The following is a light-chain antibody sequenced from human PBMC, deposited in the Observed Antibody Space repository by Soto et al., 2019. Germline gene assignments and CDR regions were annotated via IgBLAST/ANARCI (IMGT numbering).Light chain of an antibody. Sequence: EIVMTQSPATLSVSPGERATLSCRASQTVLTNLAWYQQKPGQAPRLLVFGASSRVLGIPDRFSGSGSGTDFTLTISRLEPEDFAVYYCHHYGSSPLTFGQGTRLEIK. CDR3: HHYGSSPLT. V-gene: IGKV3-20*01. CDR2: GAS. J-gene: IGKJ5*01. CDR1: QTVLTN.